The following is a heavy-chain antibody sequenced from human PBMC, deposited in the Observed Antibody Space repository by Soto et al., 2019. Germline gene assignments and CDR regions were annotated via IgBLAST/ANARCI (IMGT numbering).Heavy chain of an antibody. Sequence: PSETLSLTCTVSGGCVGSGSYYWSWIRQPLGKGLEWIGYIYYSGNTDYNPSLRGRATISVDKAKNHFSMQLTSVTSADTAIYYCATDPVLHPYSHQPHPYCFDTWGQGTRVTVSS. J-gene: IGHJ4*02. CDR3: ATDPVLHPYSHQPHPYCFDT. CDR2: IYYSGNT. CDR1: GGCVGSGSYY. V-gene: IGHV4-61*03. D-gene: IGHD4-4*01.